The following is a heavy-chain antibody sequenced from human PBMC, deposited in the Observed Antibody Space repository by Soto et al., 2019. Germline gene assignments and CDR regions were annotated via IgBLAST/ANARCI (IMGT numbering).Heavy chain of an antibody. J-gene: IGHJ4*02. CDR1: GYIFSVYT. CDR3: ARDDSVDGPTLFDY. CDR2: IDPASGNT. Sequence: QVQLVQSGAEEKKPGASVKVSCKASGYIFSVYTIHWVRQAPGQRPEWMGWIDPASGNTKYSQKFQGRVTITRDTSATTVYMELTSLRSEDTAIYYGARDDSVDGPTLFDYWGQGTMVTVSS. D-gene: IGHD6-19*01. V-gene: IGHV1-3*05.